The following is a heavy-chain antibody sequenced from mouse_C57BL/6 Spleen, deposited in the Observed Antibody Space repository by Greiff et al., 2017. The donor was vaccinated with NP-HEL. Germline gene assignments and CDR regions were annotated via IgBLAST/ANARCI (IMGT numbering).Heavy chain of an antibody. Sequence: QVQLQQPGAELVKPGASVKLSCKASGYTFTSYWMQWVKQRPGQGLEWIGEIDPSDSYTNYNQKFKGKATLTVDTSSSTAYMQLSSLTSEDSAVYYCARGGYYYGSLYWGQGTTLTVSS. J-gene: IGHJ2*01. CDR2: IDPSDSYT. CDR1: GYTFTSYW. CDR3: ARGGYYYGSLY. D-gene: IGHD1-1*01. V-gene: IGHV1-50*01.